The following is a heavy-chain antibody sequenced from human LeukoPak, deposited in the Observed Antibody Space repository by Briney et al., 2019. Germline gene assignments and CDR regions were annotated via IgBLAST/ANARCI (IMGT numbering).Heavy chain of an antibody. D-gene: IGHD3-22*01. V-gene: IGHV3-48*04. J-gene: IGHJ4*02. CDR1: GFTFSSYS. CDR2: ISSSSSTI. Sequence: PGGSLRLSCAASGFTFSSYSMNWVRQAPGKGLEWVSYISSSSSTIYYADSVKGRFTISRDNAKNSLYLQMNSLRAEDTAVYYCARSSFYYYDSSGYSGNWGQGTLVTVSS. CDR3: ARSSFYYYDSSGYSGN.